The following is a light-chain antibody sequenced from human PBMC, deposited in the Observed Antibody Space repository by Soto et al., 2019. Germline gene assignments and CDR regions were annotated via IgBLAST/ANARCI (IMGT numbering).Light chain of an antibody. CDR2: DVN. J-gene: IGLJ1*01. Sequence: QSALTQPASVSGSPGQSINISCTGTRSDIGDSNYVSWYQQQPGQAPKLMISDVNNRPSGISDRFSGSKSGNTASLTISGLQAEDEADYYCYSWNSNIDTHYVFGTVTKLTFL. CDR1: RSDIGDSNY. CDR3: YSWNSNIDTHYV. V-gene: IGLV2-14*03.